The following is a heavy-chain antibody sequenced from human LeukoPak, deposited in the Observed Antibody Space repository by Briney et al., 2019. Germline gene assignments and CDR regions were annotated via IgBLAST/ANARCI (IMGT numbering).Heavy chain of an antibody. CDR3: VKECLVIINYYFDY. J-gene: IGHJ4*02. Sequence: GGSLRLSCAASRFSLNNYWMHWVRQAPGKGLVWVTRINSDGSSTTYADSVKGRFTISRDNAKNTLYLQMNSLRAEDTAVYYCVKECLVIINYYFDYWGQGTLVIVSS. V-gene: IGHV3-74*01. D-gene: IGHD3-22*01. CDR1: RFSLNNYW. CDR2: INSDGSST.